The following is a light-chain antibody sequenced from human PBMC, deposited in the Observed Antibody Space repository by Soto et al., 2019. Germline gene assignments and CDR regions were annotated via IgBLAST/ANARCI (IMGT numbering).Light chain of an antibody. Sequence: EMVLTQSPGTLSLSPGERATLSCRASQSVSSSSLTWYQQKPGQAPRLLIYGASTRATGIPDRFSGSGSGTDFSLTISRLEPEDFAVYYCLQFDISPLYTFGQGTKVDIK. CDR1: QSVSSSS. CDR3: LQFDISPLYT. J-gene: IGKJ2*01. V-gene: IGKV3-20*01. CDR2: GAS.